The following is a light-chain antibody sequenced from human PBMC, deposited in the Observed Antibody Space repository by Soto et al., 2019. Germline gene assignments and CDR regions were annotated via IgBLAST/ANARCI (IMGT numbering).Light chain of an antibody. Sequence: HSALTQPASVSGSPGQSITISCTGTSDDVGAYNLVSWYQQHPGQAPKVLIYKVSNRPSGVSNRFSGSKSGNTASLTISGLQAEDEAIYFCSSYTSNSRVFGTGTKLTVL. J-gene: IGLJ1*01. V-gene: IGLV2-14*03. CDR3: SSYTSNSRV. CDR1: SDDVGAYNL. CDR2: KVS.